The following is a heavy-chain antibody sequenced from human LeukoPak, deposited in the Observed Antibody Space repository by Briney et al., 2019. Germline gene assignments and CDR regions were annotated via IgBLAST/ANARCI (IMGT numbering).Heavy chain of an antibody. J-gene: IGHJ4*02. CDR1: GYTFTGYN. CDR2: INPSGGT. Sequence: ASVKVSCKASGYTFTGYNMHWVRQAPGQGLEWMGIINPSGGTSYAQKLQGRITMTRDTSTSTVYMELSSLRSEDTAVYYCAREGVAGTGLDYWGQGTLVTVSS. V-gene: IGHV1-46*01. D-gene: IGHD6-13*01. CDR3: AREGVAGTGLDY.